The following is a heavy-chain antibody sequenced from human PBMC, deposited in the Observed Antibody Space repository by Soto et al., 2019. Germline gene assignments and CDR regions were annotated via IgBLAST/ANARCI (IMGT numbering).Heavy chain of an antibody. J-gene: IGHJ4*02. CDR2: IYYSGST. Sequence: QVQLQESGPGLVKPSQTLSLTCTVSGGSISSGGYYWSWIRQHPGKGLEWIGYIYYSGSTYYNPSLTSRVTLPVDMSKTQFSLKLSSVTAADTAVYYCARVMGVVAAIGASFDYWGQGTLVTVSS. CDR1: GGSISSGGYY. V-gene: IGHV4-31*03. CDR3: ARVMGVVAAIGASFDY. D-gene: IGHD2-15*01.